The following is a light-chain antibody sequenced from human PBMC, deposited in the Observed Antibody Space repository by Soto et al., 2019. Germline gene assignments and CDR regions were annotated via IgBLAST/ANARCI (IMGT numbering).Light chain of an antibody. CDR1: QSVSRY. V-gene: IGKV3-11*01. CDR3: QQRSNSPLT. J-gene: IGKJ4*01. Sequence: EIVLTRSPATLSLSPGGRATLSCRASQSVSRYLAWYQQKPGQAPRLLIYDASNRATGIPARFSGSGSGTDFTLTISSLEPEDFAVYYCQQRSNSPLTFGGGTKVVNK. CDR2: DAS.